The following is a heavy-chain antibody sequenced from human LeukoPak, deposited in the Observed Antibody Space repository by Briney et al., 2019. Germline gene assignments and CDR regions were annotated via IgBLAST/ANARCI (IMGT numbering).Heavy chain of an antibody. Sequence: SETLTLTCAVYGGSFSSYYWSWIRQPPGKGLEWIGEINHSGSTNYNPSLKSRVTISVDTSKNQFSLKLSSVTAADTAVYYCARVDYALDYWGQGTLVTVSS. V-gene: IGHV4-34*01. CDR3: ARVDYALDY. D-gene: IGHD4-17*01. CDR1: GGSFSSYY. CDR2: INHSGST. J-gene: IGHJ4*02.